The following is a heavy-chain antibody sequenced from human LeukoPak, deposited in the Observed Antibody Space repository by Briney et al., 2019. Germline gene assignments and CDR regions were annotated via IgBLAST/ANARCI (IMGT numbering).Heavy chain of an antibody. CDR1: GGSFSGYY. CDR2: INHSGST. D-gene: IGHD4-17*01. CDR3: AGRFGYGDT. J-gene: IGHJ5*02. V-gene: IGHV4-34*01. Sequence: SETLSLTCAVYGGSFSGYYWSWIRQPPGKGLEWIGEINHSGSTNYNPSLKSRVTISVDTSKNQFSLKLGSVTAADTAVYYCAGRFGYGDTWGQGTLVTVSS.